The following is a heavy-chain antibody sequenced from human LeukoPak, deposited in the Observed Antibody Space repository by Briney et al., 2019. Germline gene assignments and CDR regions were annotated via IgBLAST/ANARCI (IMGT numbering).Heavy chain of an antibody. D-gene: IGHD5-18*01. CDR1: GYTFKNYG. CDR3: ARGGYSYGYMGYSDY. V-gene: IGHV1-18*01. CDR2: ISAYNGNT. J-gene: IGHJ4*02. Sequence: ASVKVSCKASGYTFKNYGVTWVRQAPGQGLEWMGWISAYNGNTNYAQMLQGRVTLSTDTSTSTAYMELRSLRSDDTAVYYCARGGYSYGYMGYSDYWGQGTLVTVSS.